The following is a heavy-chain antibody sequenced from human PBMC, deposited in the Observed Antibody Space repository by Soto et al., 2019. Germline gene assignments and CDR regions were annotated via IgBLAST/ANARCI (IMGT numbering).Heavy chain of an antibody. Sequence: QLQLQESGPGLVKPSETLSLTCTVSGGSISSSSYYWGWIRQPPGKGLEWIGSIYYSGSTYYNPSLTRRVTISVDTSKNQFSLKLSSVTAADTAVYYCARLYDYVWGSYRTPDYWGQGTLVTVSS. CDR1: GGSISSSSYY. CDR3: ARLYDYVWGSYRTPDY. J-gene: IGHJ4*02. V-gene: IGHV4-39*01. CDR2: IYYSGST. D-gene: IGHD3-16*02.